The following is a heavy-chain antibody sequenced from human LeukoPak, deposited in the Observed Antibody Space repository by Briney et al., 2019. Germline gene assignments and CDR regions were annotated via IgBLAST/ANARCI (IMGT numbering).Heavy chain of an antibody. Sequence: GGSLRLSCAASGFTFTGYAMSWVRQAPGKGLEWVSAISGGGGGTYYADSVKGRFTISRDNSKNTLYLQMNSLRAEDTAVYYCAKVADLVVAHYYFDYWGQGTLVTVSS. CDR2: ISGGGGGT. J-gene: IGHJ4*02. D-gene: IGHD2-15*01. V-gene: IGHV3-23*01. CDR3: AKVADLVVAHYYFDY. CDR1: GFTFTGYA.